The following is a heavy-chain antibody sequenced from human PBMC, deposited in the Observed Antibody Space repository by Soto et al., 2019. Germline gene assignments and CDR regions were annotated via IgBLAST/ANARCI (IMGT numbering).Heavy chain of an antibody. Sequence: QVQLVESGGGVVQPGRSLRLSCAASGFTFSSYAMHWVRQAPGKGLEWVAVISYDGSNKYYADSMKGRFTISRANSKNTLYLQMNSLRAEDTAVYYCARKLASTFNYYYGMDVWGQGTTVTVSS. D-gene: IGHD6-6*01. CDR1: GFTFSSYA. CDR3: ARKLASTFNYYYGMDV. CDR2: ISYDGSNK. V-gene: IGHV3-30-3*01. J-gene: IGHJ6*02.